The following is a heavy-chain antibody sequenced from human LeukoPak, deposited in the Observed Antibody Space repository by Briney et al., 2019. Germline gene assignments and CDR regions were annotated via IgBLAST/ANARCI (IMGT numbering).Heavy chain of an antibody. J-gene: IGHJ6*03. CDR1: GYTFTSYY. CDR3: ARGPQHIVVVTAIPDYYYMDV. D-gene: IGHD2-21*02. CDR2: INPSGGST. V-gene: IGHV1-46*01. Sequence: GASVKVSCKASGYTFTSYYMHWVRQAPGQGLEWMGIINPSGGSTSYAQKFQGRVTMTTDTSTSTAYMELRSLRSDDTAVYYCARGPQHIVVVTAIPDYYYMDVWGKGTTVTVSS.